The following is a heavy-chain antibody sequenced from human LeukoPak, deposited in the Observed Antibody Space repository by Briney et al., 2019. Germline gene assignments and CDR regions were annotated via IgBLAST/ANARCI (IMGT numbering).Heavy chain of an antibody. V-gene: IGHV1-2*02. J-gene: IGHJ4*02. CDR2: ISPNSGGT. Sequence: ASVKVSCKASGYSFNDYYIHWVRQAPGQGLEWMGWISPNSGGTNYAQNFQGRVTMTRDTSITTAYMELSGLTSDDTALYYCARNYGGTSKCFDYWGQGTLVTVSS. CDR3: ARNYGGTSKCFDY. D-gene: IGHD4-23*01. CDR1: GYSFNDYY.